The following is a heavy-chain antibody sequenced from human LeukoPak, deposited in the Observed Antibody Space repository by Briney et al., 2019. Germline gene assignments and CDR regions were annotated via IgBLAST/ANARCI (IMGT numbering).Heavy chain of an antibody. J-gene: IGHJ4*02. CDR2: INPNSGGT. V-gene: IGHV1-2*06. Sequence: ASVKVSCKASGYTFTSYYMHWVRQAPGQGLEWMGRINPNSGGTNYAQKFQGRVTMTRDTSISIGYMELSRLKSDDTAIYYCTADKKLGDFDYWGQGTLVTVSS. D-gene: IGHD7-27*01. CDR3: TADKKLGDFDY. CDR1: GYTFTSYY.